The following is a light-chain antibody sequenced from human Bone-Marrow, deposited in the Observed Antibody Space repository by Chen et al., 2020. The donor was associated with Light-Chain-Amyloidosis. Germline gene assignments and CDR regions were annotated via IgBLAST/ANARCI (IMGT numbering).Light chain of an antibody. J-gene: IGLJ3*02. CDR3: QSYQGSSQGV. CDR2: EDD. V-gene: IGLV6-57*01. CDR1: SGSIATNY. Sequence: NFMLTQPHSVSESPGKTVIISCTRSSGSIATNYVQWYQQHPGSSPTTVIYEDDQRPSGVPDRSSGALDRSSNSASLTISGQKTEDEADYYCQSYQGSSQGVFAGGTKLTVL.